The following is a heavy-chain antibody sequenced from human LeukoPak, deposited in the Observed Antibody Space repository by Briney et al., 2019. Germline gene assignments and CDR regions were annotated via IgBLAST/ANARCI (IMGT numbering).Heavy chain of an antibody. CDR3: AKDLPNYYDSRPFQR. V-gene: IGHV3-23*01. J-gene: IGHJ1*01. D-gene: IGHD3-22*01. CDR1: GFTFSNYA. Sequence: GGSLRLSCAASGFTFSNYALNWVRQAPGKGLEWVSAISGSSGSTYYADSVKGRFTISRDDSKNTLYLQMNSLRAEDTAVYYCAKDLPNYYDSRPFQRWGQGTLVTVSS. CDR2: ISGSSGST.